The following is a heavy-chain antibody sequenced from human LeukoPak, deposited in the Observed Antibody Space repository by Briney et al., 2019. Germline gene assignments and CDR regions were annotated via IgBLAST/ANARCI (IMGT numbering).Heavy chain of an antibody. D-gene: IGHD5-18*01. CDR3: ARGSRGYSYG. J-gene: IGHJ4*02. V-gene: IGHV4-59*12. CDR2: IYYSAST. Sequence: SYXXXWIRQPPGKGLEWIGYIYYSASTNYNPSLKSRVTISVDTSNNQFSLKLSSVTAADTAVYYCARGSRGYSYGWGQGTLVTVSS. CDR1: SYX.